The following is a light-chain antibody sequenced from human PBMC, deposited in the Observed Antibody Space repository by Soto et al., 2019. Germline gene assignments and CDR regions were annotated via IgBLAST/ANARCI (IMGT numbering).Light chain of an antibody. CDR3: QQYSNWPSIT. Sequence: EIVMTQSPATLSVSPGERATLSCRASQSIGINLAWYHQKPGQTPRLLIYGATSRATGVPARFSGSGSWTAFTLTIKSLQSEDFAVSYCQQYSNWPSITFGQGTRLEIK. V-gene: IGKV3-15*01. CDR1: QSIGIN. CDR2: GAT. J-gene: IGKJ5*01.